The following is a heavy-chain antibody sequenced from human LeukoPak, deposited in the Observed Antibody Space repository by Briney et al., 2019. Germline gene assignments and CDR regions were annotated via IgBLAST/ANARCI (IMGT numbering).Heavy chain of an antibody. D-gene: IGHD6-13*01. CDR2: INPNGGVT. Sequence: GASVKVSCKASGYTFTGYYMHWMRQAPGQGLEWMGWINPNGGVTKYAQQFQGRVTMTRDTSMSTAYMELNSLKSDDTAVYYCARAGAIAAAGTVYWGQGTLVTVSS. J-gene: IGHJ4*02. CDR1: GYTFTGYY. CDR3: ARAGAIAAAGTVY. V-gene: IGHV1-2*02.